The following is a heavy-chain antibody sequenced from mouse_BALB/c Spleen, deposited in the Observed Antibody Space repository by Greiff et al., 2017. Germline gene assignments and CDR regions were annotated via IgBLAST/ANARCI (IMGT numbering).Heavy chain of an antibody. V-gene: IGHV3-2*02. Sequence: DVQLQESGPGLVKPSQSLSLTCTVTGYSITSDYAWNWIRQFPGNKLEWMGYISYSGSTSYNPSLKSRISITRDTSKNQFFLQLNSVTTEDTATYYCASLTGTGWFAYWGQGTLVTVSA. D-gene: IGHD4-1*01. CDR1: GYSITSDYA. CDR2: ISYSGST. CDR3: ASLTGTGWFAY. J-gene: IGHJ3*01.